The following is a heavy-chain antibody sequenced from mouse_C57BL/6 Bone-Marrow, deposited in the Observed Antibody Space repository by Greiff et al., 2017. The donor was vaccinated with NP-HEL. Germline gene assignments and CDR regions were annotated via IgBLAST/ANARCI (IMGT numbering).Heavy chain of an antibody. V-gene: IGHV1-53*01. CDR1: GYTFTSYW. CDR2: INPSNGGT. J-gene: IGHJ3*01. D-gene: IGHD2-4*01. Sequence: QVQLQQPGTELVKPGASVKLSCKASGYTFTSYWMHWVKQRPGQGLEWIGNINPSNGGTNYNEKFKSKATLTVDKSSSTAYMQLSSLTSEDSAVYDCAREAIYYDYHGGFAYWGQGTLVTVSA. CDR3: AREAIYYDYHGGFAY.